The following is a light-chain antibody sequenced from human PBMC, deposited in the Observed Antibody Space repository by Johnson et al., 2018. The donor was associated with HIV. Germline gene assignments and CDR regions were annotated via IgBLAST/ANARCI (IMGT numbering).Light chain of an antibody. CDR3: GTWDSSLYAYV. J-gene: IGLJ1*01. CDR1: YSNFGNNY. Sequence: SVLTQPPSVSAAPGQKVTISCSRNYSNFGNNYVSWYQQLPGTAPKLLIYDNNKRPSGIPDRFSGSKSGTSATLGITGLQTGDEADYYCGTWDSSLYAYVFGTGTKVTVL. V-gene: IGLV1-51*01. CDR2: DNN.